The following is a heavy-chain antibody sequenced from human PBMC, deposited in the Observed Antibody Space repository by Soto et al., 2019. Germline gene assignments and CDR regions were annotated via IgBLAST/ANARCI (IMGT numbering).Heavy chain of an antibody. CDR2: ISGNDGNT. J-gene: IGHJ4*02. CDR3: ARKGTGAPVDS. V-gene: IGHV1-18*01. D-gene: IGHD1-1*01. CDR1: GYTFRISG. Sequence: ASVKVSWKASGYTFRISGMTWVRQAPGQGLEWMGWISGNDGNTHSAQKFQGRVTMTTDTSTSTAYMEVRSLRSDDTAVYYCARKGTGAPVDSWGQGTLVTVSS.